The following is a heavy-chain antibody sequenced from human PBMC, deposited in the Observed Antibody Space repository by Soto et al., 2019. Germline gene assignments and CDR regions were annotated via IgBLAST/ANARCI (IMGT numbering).Heavy chain of an antibody. CDR3: ARSYINNWFDP. Sequence: SQTLSLTCAISGDSVSGNSAAGNWIRQSPSRGLEWLGRTYYRSKWYNDYALSVKSRITINPDASKNQFSLQLNSVTPEDTAVYYCARSYINNWFDPWGQGTLVTVSS. CDR2: TYYRSKWYN. D-gene: IGHD2-15*01. V-gene: IGHV6-1*01. J-gene: IGHJ5*02. CDR1: GDSVSGNSAA.